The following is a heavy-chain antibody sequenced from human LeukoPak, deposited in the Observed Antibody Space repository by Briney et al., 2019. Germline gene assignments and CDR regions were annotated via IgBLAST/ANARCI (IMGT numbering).Heavy chain of an antibody. CDR2: IHYSGST. V-gene: IGHV4-59*01. J-gene: IGHJ6*03. CDR3: AKGGRVGGGITMIRGVRNFYYYMDV. CDR1: SGSISSYN. Sequence: PSETLSLTCTVSSGSISSYNWSWIRQPPGKGLEWIGYIHYSGSTNYNPSLKSRVSISVETSKNQFSLKLSSVTAADTAVYYCAKGGRVGGGITMIRGVRNFYYYMDVWGKGTTVIISS. D-gene: IGHD3-10*01.